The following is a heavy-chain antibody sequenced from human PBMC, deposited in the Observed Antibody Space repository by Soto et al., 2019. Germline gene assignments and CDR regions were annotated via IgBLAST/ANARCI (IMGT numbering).Heavy chain of an antibody. CDR1: GYSISSGYY. Sequence: SETLSLTCTVSGYSISSGYYWGWIRQPPGKGLEWIGSIYHSGSTYYNPSLKSRVTISVDTSKNQFSLKLSSVTAADTAVYYCARVAYNWNYAGAFDIWGQGTMVTVSS. D-gene: IGHD1-7*01. J-gene: IGHJ3*02. V-gene: IGHV4-38-2*02. CDR2: IYHSGST. CDR3: ARVAYNWNYAGAFDI.